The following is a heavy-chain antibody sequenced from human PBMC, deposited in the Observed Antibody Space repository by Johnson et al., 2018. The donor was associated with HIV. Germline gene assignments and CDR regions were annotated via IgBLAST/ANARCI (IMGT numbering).Heavy chain of an antibody. V-gene: IGHV3-53*01. CDR3: ARGLGLLLRLGAFDI. CDR2: IYSGGST. Sequence: VKLVESGGGLIQPGGSLRLSCAASGFTVSSNYMSWVRQAPGKGLEWVSVIYSGGSTYYADSVKGRFTISRDNSKNTLYLQMNSLRAEDTAVYYCARGLGLLLRLGAFDIWGQGTMVTVSS. D-gene: IGHD3-22*01. J-gene: IGHJ3*02. CDR1: GFTVSSNY.